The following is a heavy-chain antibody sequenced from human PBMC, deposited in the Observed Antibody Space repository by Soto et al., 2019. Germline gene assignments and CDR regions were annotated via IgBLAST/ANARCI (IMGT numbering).Heavy chain of an antibody. CDR2: IKSKTDGGTT. Sequence: EVQLVESGGGLVKPGGSLRLSCAASGFTVSNAWMSWVRQAPGKGLEWVGRIKSKTDGGTTDYAAPVKGRFTISRDDSKNTLYLQMNSLKTEDTAVYYCTTIRFHDSSGYYPDTDYWGQGTLVTVSS. J-gene: IGHJ4*02. D-gene: IGHD3-22*01. V-gene: IGHV3-15*01. CDR3: TTIRFHDSSGYYPDTDY. CDR1: GFTVSNAW.